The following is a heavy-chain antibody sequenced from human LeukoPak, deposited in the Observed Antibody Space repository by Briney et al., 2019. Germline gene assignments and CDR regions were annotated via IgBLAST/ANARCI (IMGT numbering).Heavy chain of an antibody. CDR1: GGSISSGSYY. J-gene: IGHJ3*02. V-gene: IGHV4-61*02. CDR2: SYTSGST. D-gene: IGHD3-10*01. Sequence: SQTLSLTCTVSGGSISSGSYYWSWIRQPAGKGLEWIGRSYTSGSTNYNPSLKSRVTISVDTSKNPFSLKLSSVTAADTAVYYCARDLQRARYYGSVDDAFDIWGQGTMVTVSS. CDR3: ARDLQRARYYGSVDDAFDI.